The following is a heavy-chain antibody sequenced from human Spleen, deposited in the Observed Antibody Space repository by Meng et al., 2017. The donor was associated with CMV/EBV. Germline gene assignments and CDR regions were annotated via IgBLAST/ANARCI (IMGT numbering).Heavy chain of an antibody. V-gene: IGHV3-30*02. J-gene: IGHJ4*02. Sequence: GESLKISCAASGFSFVNFGMHWVRQAPGKGLEWVAFIRYDGSNKYYADSVKGRFTISRDNSKNTLYLQMNSLRAEDTAVYYCAKQFSANWNYGLLDYWGQGTLVTVSS. CDR2: IRYDGSNK. D-gene: IGHD1-7*01. CDR1: GFSFVNFG. CDR3: AKQFSANWNYGLLDY.